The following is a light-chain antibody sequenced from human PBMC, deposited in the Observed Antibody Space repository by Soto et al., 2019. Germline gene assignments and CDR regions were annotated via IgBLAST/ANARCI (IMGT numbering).Light chain of an antibody. V-gene: IGKV1-33*01. CDR1: QDISNS. Sequence: DIRMTQSASSLSASVGDRFAISGQASQDISNSLNWYQQKPGKAPKLLIYDASNLETGVPSRFSGSGSGTDFTFTISSLQPEDIATYYCPHCDSLPLTFGQGTRLEIK. CDR3: PHCDSLPLT. J-gene: IGKJ5*01. CDR2: DAS.